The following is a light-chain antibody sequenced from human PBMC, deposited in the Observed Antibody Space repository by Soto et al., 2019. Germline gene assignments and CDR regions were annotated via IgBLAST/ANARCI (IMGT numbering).Light chain of an antibody. J-gene: IGKJ1*01. V-gene: IGKV1-39*01. CDR2: AAS. CDR1: QSISSF. CDR3: QESYSTPET. Sequence: DIQMTQSPPSLSASVGDRVTITCRASQSISSFLNWYQQKPGKAPRLLIYAASSLQSGVPSRFRASGSGTDFTLTISSLQPEDFATYYCQESYSTPETFGEGTKVYIK.